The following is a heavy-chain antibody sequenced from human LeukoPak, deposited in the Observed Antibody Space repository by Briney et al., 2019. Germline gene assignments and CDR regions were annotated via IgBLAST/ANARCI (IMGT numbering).Heavy chain of an antibody. V-gene: IGHV4-59*01. CDR2: ICYSGST. D-gene: IGHD6-13*01. Sequence: SETLSLTCTVSGGSISSYYWSWIRQPPGKGLEWIGYICYSGSTNYNPSLKSRVTISVDTSKNQFSLRLSSVTAADTAVYYCARVTGYVMEDYFDYWGQGTLVTVSS. J-gene: IGHJ4*02. CDR3: ARVTGYVMEDYFDY. CDR1: GGSISSYY.